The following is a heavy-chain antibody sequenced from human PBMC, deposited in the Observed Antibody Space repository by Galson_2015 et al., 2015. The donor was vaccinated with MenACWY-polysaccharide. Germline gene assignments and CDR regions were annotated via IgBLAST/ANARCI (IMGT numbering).Heavy chain of an antibody. CDR1: GFTFGDYA. J-gene: IGHJ6*02. CDR2: IRSKAYGGTT. V-gene: IGHV3-49*03. D-gene: IGHD6-13*01. CDR3: ARDRRAAAGYYYYGMDV. Sequence: SLRLSCAASGFTFGDYAMSWFRQAPGKGLEWVGFIRSKAYGGTTEYAASVKGRFTISRDDSKSIAYLQMNSLRAEDTAVYYCARDRRAAAGYYYYGMDVWGQGTTVTVSS.